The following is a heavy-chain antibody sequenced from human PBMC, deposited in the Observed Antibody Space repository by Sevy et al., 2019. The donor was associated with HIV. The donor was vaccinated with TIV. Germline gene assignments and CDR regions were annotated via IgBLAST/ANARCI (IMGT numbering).Heavy chain of an antibody. CDR2: ISSSSNYI. D-gene: IGHD3-10*01. J-gene: IGHJ3*02. CDR3: ARPYGSGSWEAFDI. Sequence: GGSLRLSCAASGFTFSTYTMNWVRQAPGTGLEWVSSISSSSNYIYYADSVKGRFTISRDNAKKSLFLQMNSLRAEDTAVYYCARPYGSGSWEAFDIWGQWTMVTVSS. V-gene: IGHV3-21*01. CDR1: GFTFSTYT.